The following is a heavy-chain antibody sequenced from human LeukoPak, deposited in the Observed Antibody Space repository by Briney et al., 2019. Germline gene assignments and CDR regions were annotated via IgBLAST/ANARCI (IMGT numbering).Heavy chain of an antibody. J-gene: IGHJ3*02. CDR3: AKATVGTPLGYAFDI. V-gene: IGHV4-59*01. D-gene: IGHD1-26*01. CDR1: GGSISSYY. CDR2: IYYSGST. Sequence: SETLSLTCNVSGGSISSYYWSWIRQPPGKGLEWIGYIYYSGSTNYNPSLKSRVTISIDTSKNRFSLRLSSVTSADTALYFCAKATVGTPLGYAFDIWGQGTMVTVSS.